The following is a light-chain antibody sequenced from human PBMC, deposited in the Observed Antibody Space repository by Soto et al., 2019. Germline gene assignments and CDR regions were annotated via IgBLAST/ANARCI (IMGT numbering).Light chain of an antibody. CDR1: SSDVGGYKF. V-gene: IGLV2-14*01. CDR3: SSYTSIGTVV. CDR2: EVS. Sequence: QSALTQPASVSGSPGQSITISCTGTSSDVGGYKFVSWYQQYPGKAPKLMIYEVSNRPSGVSNRFSGSKFGNTASLTISGLQAEDEGDYYCSSYTSIGTVVFGGGTKVTVL. J-gene: IGLJ2*01.